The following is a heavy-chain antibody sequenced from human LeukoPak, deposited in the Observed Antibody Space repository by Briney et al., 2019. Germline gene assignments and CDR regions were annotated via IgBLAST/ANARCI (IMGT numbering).Heavy chain of an antibody. V-gene: IGHV3-30-3*02. J-gene: IGHJ4*02. D-gene: IGHD5-18*01. CDR1: GFTFSSYA. Sequence: GRSLRLSCAASGFTFSSYAMHWVRQAPGKGLERVAAIPNDGSKTYYADSVKGRFTISRDNSKNTLYLQMNSLRTEDTAVYYCANERGYNYGYSFDYWGQGTLVTVSS. CDR2: IPNDGSKT. CDR3: ANERGYNYGYSFDY.